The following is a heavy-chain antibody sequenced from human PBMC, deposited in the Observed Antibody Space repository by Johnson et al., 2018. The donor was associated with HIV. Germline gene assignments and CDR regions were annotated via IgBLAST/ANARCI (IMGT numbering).Heavy chain of an antibody. CDR2: ISYDGSNK. CDR1: GFTFSSYA. J-gene: IGHJ3*02. D-gene: IGHD5-12*01. CDR3: ARERPCSGYDWGDAFDI. V-gene: IGHV3-30*04. Sequence: VHLVESGGGVVQPGRSLRLSCAASGFTFSSYAMHWVRQAPGKGLEWVAVISYDGSNKYYADSVKGRFTISRDNSKNTLYLQMNSLRAEDTAVYYCARERPCSGYDWGDAFDIWGQGTMVTVSS.